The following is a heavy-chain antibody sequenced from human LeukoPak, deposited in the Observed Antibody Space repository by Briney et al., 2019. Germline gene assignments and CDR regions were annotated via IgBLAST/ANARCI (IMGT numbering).Heavy chain of an antibody. CDR2: IKQDGSEK. CDR3: ARTEAYYYDSSGYYYGY. CDR1: GFTLSNYW. Sequence: GGSLRLSCAASGFTLSNYWMSWVRQAPGKGLEWVASIKQDGSEKYYVDSVKGRFTISRDNAKNSLYLQMNSLRAEDTAVYYCARTEAYYYDSSGYYYGYWGQGTLVTVSS. V-gene: IGHV3-7*01. D-gene: IGHD3-22*01. J-gene: IGHJ4*02.